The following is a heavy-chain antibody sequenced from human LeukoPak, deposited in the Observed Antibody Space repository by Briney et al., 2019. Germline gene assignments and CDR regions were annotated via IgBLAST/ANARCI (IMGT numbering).Heavy chain of an antibody. V-gene: IGHV1-69*04. CDR3: ASPERYYYDSSGYYVY. Sequence: ASVTVSCKASGGTFSSYAISWVRQAPGQGLKWMGRIIPILGIANYAQKFQGRVTITADKSTSTAYMELSSLRSEDTAVYYCASPERYYYDSSGYYVYWGQGTLVTVSS. CDR1: GGTFSSYA. J-gene: IGHJ4*02. CDR2: IIPILGIA. D-gene: IGHD3-22*01.